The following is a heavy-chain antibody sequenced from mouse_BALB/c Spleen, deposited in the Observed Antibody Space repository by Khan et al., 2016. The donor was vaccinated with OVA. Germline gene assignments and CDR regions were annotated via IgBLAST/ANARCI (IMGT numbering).Heavy chain of an antibody. V-gene: IGHV9-1*02. CDR3: ARYGSENYFDY. CDR2: INTYTGEP. D-gene: IGHD1-1*01. CDR1: GYTFTNYG. J-gene: IGHJ2*01. Sequence: QIQLVQSGPELKKPGETVKISCKASGYTFTNYGMNWVKQAPGKGLKWMGWINTYTGEPTYADDFKGRFAFSLETSASTAYLQNNNLKCEDMATFFCARYGSENYFDYWGQGNTLTVSS.